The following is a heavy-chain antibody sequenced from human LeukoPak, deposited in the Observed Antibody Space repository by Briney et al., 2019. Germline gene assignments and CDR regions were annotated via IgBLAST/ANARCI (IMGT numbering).Heavy chain of an antibody. D-gene: IGHD6-19*01. CDR2: IYYSGST. J-gene: IGHJ5*02. CDR3: ARGIAVAGNWFDP. V-gene: IGHV4-30-4*01. Sequence: SETLSLTCTVSGGSISSGDYYWSWIRQPPGKGLEWIGYIYYSGSTYYNPSLKSRVTISVDTSKSQFYLKLSSVTAADTAVYYCARGIAVAGNWFDPWGQGTLVTVSS. CDR1: GGSISSGDYY.